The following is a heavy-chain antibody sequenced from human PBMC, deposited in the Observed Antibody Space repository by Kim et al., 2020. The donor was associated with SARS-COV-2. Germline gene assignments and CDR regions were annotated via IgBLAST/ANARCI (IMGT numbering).Heavy chain of an antibody. CDR2: IKSKTDGGTT. J-gene: IGHJ3*02. Sequence: GGSLRLSCAASGFTFSNAWMSWVRQAPGKGLEWVGRIKSKTDGGTTDYAAPVKGRFTISRDDSKNTLYLQMNSLKTEDTAVYYCTTEGDTMIVVVTGAFDIWGQGTMVTVSS. CDR3: TTEGDTMIVVVTGAFDI. D-gene: IGHD3-22*01. V-gene: IGHV3-15*01. CDR1: GFTFSNAW.